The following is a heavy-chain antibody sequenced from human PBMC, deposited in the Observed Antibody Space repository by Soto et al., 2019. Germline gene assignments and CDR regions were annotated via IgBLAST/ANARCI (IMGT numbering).Heavy chain of an antibody. CDR2: ISYDGDNK. J-gene: IGHJ6*02. Sequence: QVQLVESGGGVVQPGRSLRLSCAASGFTFSYHALNWVRQAPGKGLEWVAVISYDGDNKYIAEAVKGRLTISRDNPKTTVSLQMNSRRTEDTAMYFCARGTTTSAFSVMDVWGQGTTVTVSS. CDR3: ARGTTTSAFSVMDV. V-gene: IGHV3-30-3*01. D-gene: IGHD1-1*01. CDR1: GFTFSYHA.